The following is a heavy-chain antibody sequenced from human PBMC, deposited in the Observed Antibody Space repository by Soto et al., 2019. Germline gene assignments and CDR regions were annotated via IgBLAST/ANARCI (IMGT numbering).Heavy chain of an antibody. CDR1: GFTFSSYG. D-gene: IGHD3-16*01. CDR2: ISYDGSNK. J-gene: IGHJ3*02. V-gene: IGHV3-30*18. Sequence: GGSLRLSCAASGFTFSSYGMHWVRQAPGKGLEWVAVISYDGSNKYYADSVKGRFTISRDNSKNTLYLQMNSLRAEDTAVYYCAKDKVRLSDAFDIWGQGTMVTVSS. CDR3: AKDKVRLSDAFDI.